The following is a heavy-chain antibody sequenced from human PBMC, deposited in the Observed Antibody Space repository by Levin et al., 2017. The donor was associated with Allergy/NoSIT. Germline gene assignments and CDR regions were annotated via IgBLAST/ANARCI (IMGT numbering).Heavy chain of an antibody. V-gene: IGHV3-23*01. J-gene: IGHJ4*02. Sequence: GESLKISCGASGFTFSSYAMSWVRQAPGKGLEWVSAISGSVGSTYYADSVRGRFTISRDNSKNTLYLQMNSLRAEDTAVYYCAKELLGGSGFDYWGQGTLVTVSS. CDR3: AKELLGGSGFDY. CDR2: ISGSVGST. CDR1: GFTFSSYA. D-gene: IGHD2-15*01.